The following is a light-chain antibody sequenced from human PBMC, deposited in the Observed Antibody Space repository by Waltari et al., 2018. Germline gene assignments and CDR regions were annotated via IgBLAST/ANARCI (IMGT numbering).Light chain of an antibody. CDR2: DVA. CDR1: SRDIGRYHY. J-gene: IGLJ2*01. CDR3: TSYTTTNTVV. Sequence: QSALTQPASVSGSPGQSITISCTGTSRDIGRYHYVSLYQQHPGKAPKLMIYDVAKWPSGVSNRFSGSKSGNTASLTISGLQAEDEADYYCTSYTTTNTVVFGGGTKVTVL. V-gene: IGLV2-14*01.